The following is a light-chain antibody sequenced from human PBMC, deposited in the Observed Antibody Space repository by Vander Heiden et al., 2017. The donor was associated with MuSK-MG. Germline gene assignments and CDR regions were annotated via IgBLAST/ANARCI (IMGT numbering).Light chain of an antibody. J-gene: IGKJ4*01. CDR2: DAF. Sequence: DIQMTQSPSSLSASVGDRVTITCQASQDIGNYLTWYQQKPGKAPKLLIYDAFYLETGVPSRFRGNGSGTDFTFTISSLQPEDIATYYCQQDHNLPITFGGGTKVEI. CDR1: QDIGNY. V-gene: IGKV1-33*01. CDR3: QQDHNLPIT.